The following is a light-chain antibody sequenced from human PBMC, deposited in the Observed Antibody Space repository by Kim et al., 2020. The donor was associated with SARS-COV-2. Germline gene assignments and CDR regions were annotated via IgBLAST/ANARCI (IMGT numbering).Light chain of an antibody. Sequence: QSVLTQPPSVSGAPGQRVTISCTGSSSNLGAGYDVNWYQQLPGTVPKLLIYANSNRPSGVPGRFSGSKSGSSASLAITGIQAEDETDYYCQSYDSSLSGYVFGTGTKVTVL. CDR3: QSYDSSLSGYV. J-gene: IGLJ1*01. CDR2: ANS. V-gene: IGLV1-40*01. CDR1: SSNLGAGYD.